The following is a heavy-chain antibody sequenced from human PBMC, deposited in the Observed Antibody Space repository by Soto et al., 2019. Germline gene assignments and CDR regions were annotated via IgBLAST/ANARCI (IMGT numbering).Heavy chain of an antibody. D-gene: IGHD2-21*02. J-gene: IGHJ3*02. Sequence: GASVKVSCKASGGTFSSYAISWVRQAPGQGLEWMGGIIPIFGTANYAQKFQGRVTITADESTSTAYMELSSLRSEDTAVYYCARDIVVVTATPGAFGIWGQGTMVTVSS. CDR3: ARDIVVVTATPGAFGI. CDR1: GGTFSSYA. V-gene: IGHV1-69*13. CDR2: IIPIFGTA.